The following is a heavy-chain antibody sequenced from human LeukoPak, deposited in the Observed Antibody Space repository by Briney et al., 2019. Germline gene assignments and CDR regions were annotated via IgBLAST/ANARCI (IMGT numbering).Heavy chain of an antibody. J-gene: IGHJ4*02. D-gene: IGHD3-22*01. CDR1: GGSISSSNW. CDR2: ISHNENT. CDR3: ASSGSRWLIDKTYSPY. V-gene: IGHV4-4*02. Sequence: SETLSLTCAVSGGSISSSNWWSWVRQPPGKGLEWIGEISHNENTNYSPSLKSRLTISIDTSKNQFSLKLSSVTAADTAVYYCASSGSRWLIDKTYSPYWGQGTLVTVSS.